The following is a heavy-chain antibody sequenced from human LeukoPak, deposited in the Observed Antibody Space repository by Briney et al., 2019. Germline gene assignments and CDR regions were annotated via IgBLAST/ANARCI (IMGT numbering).Heavy chain of an antibody. J-gene: IGHJ4*02. CDR2: ISGSGGSI. D-gene: IGHD3-10*01. V-gene: IGHV3-23*01. Sequence: PGGSLRLSCAASGFTFSSYAMSWVRQAPGKGLEWVSAISGSGGSIYYADSVKGRFTISRDNSKNTLYLQMNSLRAEDTAVYYCAKDHEKGLLWFGELFDYWGQGTLVTVSS. CDR3: AKDHEKGLLWFGELFDY. CDR1: GFTFSSYA.